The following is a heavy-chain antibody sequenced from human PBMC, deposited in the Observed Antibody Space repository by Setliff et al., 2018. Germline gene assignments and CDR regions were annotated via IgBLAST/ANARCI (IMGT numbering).Heavy chain of an antibody. CDR2: INAGNGNT. V-gene: IGHV1-3*01. CDR1: GYTFRTYA. Sequence: ASVKVSCKASGYTFRTYAIHWVRQAPGQRLEWMGWINAGNGNTRYSQKFQGRVTITRDTSANSAYMELSSLRSEDMAVYYCARDSRLGGTVPGGTDYWGLGTLVTVSS. J-gene: IGHJ4*02. D-gene: IGHD1-26*01. CDR3: ARDSRLGGTVPGGTDY.